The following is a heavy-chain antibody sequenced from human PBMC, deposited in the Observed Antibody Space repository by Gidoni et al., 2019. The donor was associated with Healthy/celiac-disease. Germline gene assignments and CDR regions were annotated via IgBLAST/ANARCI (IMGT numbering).Heavy chain of an antibody. CDR1: GYSFTSYW. D-gene: IGHD3-10*01. V-gene: IGHV5-10-1*03. Sequence: EVQLVQSGAEVKKPGESLRISCKGSGYSFTSYWISWVRQMPGKGLEWMGRIDPSDSYTNYSPSFQGHVTISADKSISTAYLQWSSLKASDTAMYYCARQRDYGSGSYYYYMDVWGKGTTVTVSS. CDR3: ARQRDYGSGSYYYYMDV. CDR2: IDPSDSYT. J-gene: IGHJ6*03.